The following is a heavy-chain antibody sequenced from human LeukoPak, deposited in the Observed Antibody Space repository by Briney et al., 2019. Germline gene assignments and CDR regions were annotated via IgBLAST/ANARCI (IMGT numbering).Heavy chain of an antibody. CDR2: IWYDGTNR. CDR3: ARTRYNSGGGDY. CDR1: GFTFSDYG. J-gene: IGHJ4*02. D-gene: IGHD6-19*01. Sequence: PGGSLRLSCAVSGFTFSDYGMHWVRQPPGKGLEWVAVIWYDGTNRYYADSVEGRFTISRDNSKDTLYLQMNSLRAEDTAVYYCARTRYNSGGGDYWGQGTPVTVSP. V-gene: IGHV3-33*01.